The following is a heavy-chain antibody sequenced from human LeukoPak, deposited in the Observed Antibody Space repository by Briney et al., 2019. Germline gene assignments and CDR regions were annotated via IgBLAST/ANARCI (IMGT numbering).Heavy chain of an antibody. CDR1: GFIFSSFA. V-gene: IGHV3-23*01. Sequence: PGGSLRLSCEVSGFIFSSFAMNWVRQAPGKGLEWVSAISGTGGSTHYADPVKGRFSISRDNSKNTLHLQMNSLRAEDTAVYYCAKTRAIVGATWAREGFLDYWGQGTLVTVSS. J-gene: IGHJ4*02. CDR3: AKTRAIVGATWAREGFLDY. CDR2: ISGTGGST. D-gene: IGHD1-26*01.